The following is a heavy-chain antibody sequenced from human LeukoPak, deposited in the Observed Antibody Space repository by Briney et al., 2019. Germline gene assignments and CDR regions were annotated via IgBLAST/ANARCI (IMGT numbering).Heavy chain of an antibody. D-gene: IGHD4-11*01. Sequence: ASVKVSCKASGYTFTGYYMHWVRQAPGQGLEWMGWINPNSGGTNYAQKFQGRVTMTRDTSISTAYMELSRLRSDDTAVYYCARQRSRETTRNWFDPWGQGTLVTVSS. J-gene: IGHJ5*02. CDR3: ARQRSRETTRNWFDP. V-gene: IGHV1-2*02. CDR2: INPNSGGT. CDR1: GYTFTGYY.